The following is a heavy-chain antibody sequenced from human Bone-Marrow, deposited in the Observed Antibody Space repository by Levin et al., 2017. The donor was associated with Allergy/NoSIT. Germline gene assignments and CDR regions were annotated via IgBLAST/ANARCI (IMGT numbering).Heavy chain of an antibody. CDR2: VYFTGSA. CDR3: ARRSITMFRGYFDY. V-gene: IGHV4-39*01. D-gene: IGHD3-10*02. Sequence: SETLSLTCTVSGDSIDNERFYWGWIRQPPGKGLEWIGFVYFTGSADYNPSLKSRLTISVDASKSQFSLKLSSVTAADTALYYCARRSITMFRGYFDYWGQGILVTVSS. J-gene: IGHJ4*02. CDR1: GDSIDNERFY.